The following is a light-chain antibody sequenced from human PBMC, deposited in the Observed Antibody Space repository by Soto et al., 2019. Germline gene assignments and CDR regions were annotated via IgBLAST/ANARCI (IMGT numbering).Light chain of an antibody. V-gene: IGKV3-11*01. Sequence: EIVLTQSPASLSLSRWGSATLSCRASQSVSSNLAWYQQKPGQAPRLLIYGASTRATGIPARFSGSGSGTDFTLTISSLEPEDFVVYYCQQRSNWPITCGQGTRLEIK. CDR2: GAS. J-gene: IGKJ5*01. CDR3: QQRSNWPIT. CDR1: QSVSSN.